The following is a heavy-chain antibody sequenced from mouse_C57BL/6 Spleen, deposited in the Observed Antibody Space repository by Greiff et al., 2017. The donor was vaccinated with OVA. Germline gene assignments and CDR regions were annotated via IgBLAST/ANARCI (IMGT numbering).Heavy chain of an antibody. J-gene: IGHJ4*01. D-gene: IGHD2-3*01. CDR3: ARWGYYYYAMDY. V-gene: IGHV1-58*01. CDR2: IYIGNGYT. Sequence: VQLQQSGAELVRPGSSVKMSCKTSGYTFTSYGINWVKQRPGQGLEWIGYIYIGNGYTDYNEKFKGKATLTSDTSSSTAYMQLSSLTSEDSAIYFCARWGYYYYAMDYWGQGTSVTVSS. CDR1: GYTFTSYG.